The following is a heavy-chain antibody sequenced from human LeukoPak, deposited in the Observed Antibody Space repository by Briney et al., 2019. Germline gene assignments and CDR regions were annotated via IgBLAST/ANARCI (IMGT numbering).Heavy chain of an antibody. Sequence: GGSLRLSCAASGFTFSSYAMSWVRQAPGKGLEWVSAISGSGGSTYYADSVKGRFTISRDNSQNTLYLQMNSLRAEDTAVYYCAKQRSEVVVAATNYWGQGTLVTVSS. V-gene: IGHV3-23*01. D-gene: IGHD2-15*01. CDR1: GFTFSSYA. CDR2: ISGSGGST. J-gene: IGHJ4*02. CDR3: AKQRSEVVVAATNY.